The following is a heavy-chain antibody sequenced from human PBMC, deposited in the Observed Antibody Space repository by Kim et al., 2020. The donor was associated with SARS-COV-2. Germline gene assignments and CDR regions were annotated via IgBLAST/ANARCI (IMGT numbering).Heavy chain of an antibody. CDR3: ARSSSSWTYAFDI. V-gene: IGHV7-4-1*02. CDR2: INTNTGNP. Sequence: ASVKVSCKASGYTFTSYAVNWVRQAPGQGLEYMGWINTNTGNPTYAQGFTGRFVFSLDTSVSTAYLQISSLKAEDTAMFYCARSSSSWTYAFDIWGQGTM. CDR1: GYTFTSYA. D-gene: IGHD6-13*01. J-gene: IGHJ3*02.